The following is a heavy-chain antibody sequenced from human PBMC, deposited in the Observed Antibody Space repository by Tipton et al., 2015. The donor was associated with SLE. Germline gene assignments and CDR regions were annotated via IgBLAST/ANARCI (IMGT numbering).Heavy chain of an antibody. CDR1: GGSISSGGYS. V-gene: IGHV4-30-2*01. CDR3: ARARGILVPWDY. CDR2: IYHSGST. J-gene: IGHJ4*02. Sequence: GLVKPSETLSLTCAVSGGSISSGGYSWSWIRQPPGKGLEWIGYIYHSGSTYYNPSLKSRVTISVDTSKNQFSLKLSSVTAADTAVYYCARARGILVPWDYWGQGTLVTVSS. D-gene: IGHD5-18*01.